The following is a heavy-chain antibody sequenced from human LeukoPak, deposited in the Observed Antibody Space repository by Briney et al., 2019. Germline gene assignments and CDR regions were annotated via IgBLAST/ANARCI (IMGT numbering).Heavy chain of an antibody. CDR1: GYTFTVYY. Sequence: ASVTVSCKASGYTFTVYYMHWVRQAPGQGLEWMGWINPNSGGTNYAQKFQGRVTMTRDTSISTAYMELSRLRSDDTAVYYCARVRRGIAGWSYMDVWGKGTTVTVSS. CDR2: INPNSGGT. CDR3: ARVRRGIAGWSYMDV. J-gene: IGHJ6*03. V-gene: IGHV1-2*02. D-gene: IGHD6-13*01.